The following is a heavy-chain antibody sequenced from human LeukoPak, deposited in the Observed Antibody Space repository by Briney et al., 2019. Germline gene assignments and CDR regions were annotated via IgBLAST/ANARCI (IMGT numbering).Heavy chain of an antibody. CDR2: IKSKTDGGTT. D-gene: IGHD3-9*01. CDR3: TTDLPFDWLHY. V-gene: IGHV3-15*01. J-gene: IGHJ4*02. CDR1: GFTFSSYG. Sequence: GGSLRLSCAASGFTFSSYGMSWVRQAPGKGLEWVGRIKSKTDGGTTDYAAPVKGRFTISRDDSKNTLYLQMNSLKTEDTAVYYCTTDLPFDWLHYWGQGTLVTVSS.